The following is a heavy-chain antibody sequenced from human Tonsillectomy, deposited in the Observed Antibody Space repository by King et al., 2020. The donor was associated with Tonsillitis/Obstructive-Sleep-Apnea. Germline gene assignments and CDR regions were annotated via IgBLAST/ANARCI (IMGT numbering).Heavy chain of an antibody. Sequence: VQLVESGGGLVKPGGSLRLSCAASGFSFSSYSMNWVRQAPGKGLEWVSSISSSSSHIYYADSVKGRLTISIDNAKNSLYLQMNSLRAEDTAVYYCARDARGTYSGSWYGPDYWGQGTLVTVSS. D-gene: IGHD6-13*01. CDR1: GFSFSSYS. CDR2: ISSSSSHI. CDR3: ARDARGTYSGSWYGPDY. J-gene: IGHJ4*02. V-gene: IGHV3-21*01.